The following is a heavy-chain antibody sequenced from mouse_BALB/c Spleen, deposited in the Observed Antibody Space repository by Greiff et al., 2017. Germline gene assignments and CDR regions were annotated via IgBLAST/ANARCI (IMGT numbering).Heavy chain of an antibody. J-gene: IGHJ2*01. Sequence: VKLQESGPGLEAPSQSLSITCTVSGFSLTSYGVHWVRQPPGKGLEWLGVIWAGGSTNYNSALMSRLSISKDNSKSQVFLKMNSLQTDDTAMYYCARGEDYGYHFDYWGQGTTLTVSS. CDR2: IWAGGST. V-gene: IGHV2-9*02. CDR1: GFSLTSYG. CDR3: ARGEDYGYHFDY. D-gene: IGHD2-2*01.